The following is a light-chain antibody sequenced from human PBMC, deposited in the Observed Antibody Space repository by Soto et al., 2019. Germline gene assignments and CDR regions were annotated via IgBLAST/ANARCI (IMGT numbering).Light chain of an antibody. CDR1: ISDVGGYNY. CDR2: EVT. V-gene: IGLV2-14*01. Sequence: QSALTQPVSVSGSPGQSITISCTGTISDVGGYNYVSWYQQFSGKAPTLIIYEVTNRPSGISNRFSGSKSGETASLTISGLRAEDDADYYCSAYRNGSTVVFGGGTKLTV. J-gene: IGLJ2*01. CDR3: SAYRNGSTVV.